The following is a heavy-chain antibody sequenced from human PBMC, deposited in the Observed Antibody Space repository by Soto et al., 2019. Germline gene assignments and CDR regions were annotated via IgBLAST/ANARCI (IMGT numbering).Heavy chain of an antibody. CDR2: TSYDGSNK. J-gene: IGHJ4*02. Sequence: QVQLVESGGGVVQPGRSLRVSCAASGFTFSTYGMHWVRQAPGKGLEWVAVTSYDGSNKYYTDSVKGRFTISRDNSKNTLYLQMNSLRAEGTAVYYCATRGFTGQFDDWGQGTLVTVSS. V-gene: IGHV3-30*03. D-gene: IGHD3-16*01. CDR3: ATRGFTGQFDD. CDR1: GFTFSTYG.